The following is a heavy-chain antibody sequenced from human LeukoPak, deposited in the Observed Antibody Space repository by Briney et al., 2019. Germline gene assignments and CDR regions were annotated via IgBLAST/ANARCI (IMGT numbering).Heavy chain of an antibody. J-gene: IGHJ1*01. Sequence: GGSLRLSCAASGFSFIGYGMNWVRQAPGKGLEWVSSISSGSGYIYYADSVKGRFTISRDNAQNALFLQMNALRVDDSAVYYCARDSGHTVTNEYFEHWGQGTLLTVSS. CDR1: GFSFIGYG. D-gene: IGHD1-14*01. V-gene: IGHV3-21*04. CDR2: ISSGSGYI. CDR3: ARDSGHTVTNEYFEH.